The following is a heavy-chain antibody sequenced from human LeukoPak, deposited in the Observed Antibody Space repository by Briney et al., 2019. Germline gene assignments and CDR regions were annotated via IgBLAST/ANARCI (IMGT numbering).Heavy chain of an antibody. J-gene: IGHJ4*02. Sequence: GESLKISCKGSGYIFTNYRIGWVRQMPGKGLEWMGIIYPDDSDTRYSPSFQGQVTISADKSISTAYLQWSSLKASDTAMYYCARPDIAAAAAYWGQGTLVTVSS. CDR3: ARPDIAAAAAY. CDR2: IYPDDSDT. D-gene: IGHD6-13*01. CDR1: GYIFTNYR. V-gene: IGHV5-51*01.